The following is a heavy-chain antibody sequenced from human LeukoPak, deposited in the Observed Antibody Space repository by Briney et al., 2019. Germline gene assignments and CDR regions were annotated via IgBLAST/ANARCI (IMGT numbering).Heavy chain of an antibody. D-gene: IGHD2-21*02. J-gene: IGHJ4*02. Sequence: SETLSLTCTVSGGSIIGYYWSWIRQPPGKGLEWIGYIHYSGSTRYNPSLENRVTISVDTSKHQFSLNLTSVTAADTAVYYCASRAAFCGDDCFRFDYWGQGTLVTVSS. CDR3: ASRAAFCGDDCFRFDY. CDR1: GGSIIGYY. CDR2: IHYSGST. V-gene: IGHV4-59*01.